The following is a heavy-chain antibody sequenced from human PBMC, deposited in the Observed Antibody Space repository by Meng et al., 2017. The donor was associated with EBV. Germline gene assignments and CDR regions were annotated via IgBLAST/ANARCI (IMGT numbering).Heavy chain of an antibody. J-gene: IGHJ4*02. Sequence: QGQLGQSGAEVKKPGASVKVSCKASGYTFTSYYLHWVRQAPGQGLEWMGIIIPAGGNTNYAQKFRGRFTMTRDTSTSTVYMDLSILTSEDTAVHYCVRELVGGTFDYWGQGTLVTVSS. CDR3: VRELVGGTFDY. CDR2: IIPAGGNT. CDR1: GYTFTSYY. D-gene: IGHD1/OR15-1a*01. V-gene: IGHV1-46*01.